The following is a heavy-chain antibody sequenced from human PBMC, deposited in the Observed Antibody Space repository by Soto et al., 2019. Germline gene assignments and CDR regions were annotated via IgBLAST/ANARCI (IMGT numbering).Heavy chain of an antibody. CDR3: ARGYYDILTGFFLSAFDI. Sequence: SETLSLTCTVSGGSISSYYWSWIRQPPGKGLEWIGYIYYSGSTNYNPSLKSRVTISVDTSKNQFSLKLSSVTAADTAVYYCARGYYDILTGFFLSAFDIWGQGTMVTVSS. V-gene: IGHV4-59*08. CDR2: IYYSGST. J-gene: IGHJ3*02. CDR1: GGSISSYY. D-gene: IGHD3-9*01.